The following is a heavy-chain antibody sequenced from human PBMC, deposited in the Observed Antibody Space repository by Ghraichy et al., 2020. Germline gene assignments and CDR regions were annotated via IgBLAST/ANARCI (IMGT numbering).Heavy chain of an antibody. J-gene: IGHJ5*02. CDR1: GGSISSYY. V-gene: IGHV4-59*01. CDR3: ARVAVYSDILTGYYNWFDP. Sequence: SETLSLTCTVSGGSISSYYWSWIRQPPGKGLEWIGYIYYSGSTNYNPSLKSRVTISVDTSKNQFSLKLSSVTAAGTAVYYCARVAVYSDILTGYYNWFDPWGQGTLVTVSS. D-gene: IGHD3-9*01. CDR2: IYYSGST.